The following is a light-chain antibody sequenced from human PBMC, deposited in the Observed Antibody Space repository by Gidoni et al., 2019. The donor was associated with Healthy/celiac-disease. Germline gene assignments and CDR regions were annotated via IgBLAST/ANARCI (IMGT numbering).Light chain of an antibody. Sequence: QPAMTQPASVSGSPGQSITIYCTGTSSDVGGYNSVSWYQQHPGTAPKLMIYEVSNRPSGVSKRCAGSKSGNTASLTISGLQAEDEADYYCSSYTSSSTLVFGGGTKLTVL. CDR3: SSYTSSSTLV. CDR1: SSDVGGYNS. V-gene: IGLV2-14*01. CDR2: EVS. J-gene: IGLJ2*01.